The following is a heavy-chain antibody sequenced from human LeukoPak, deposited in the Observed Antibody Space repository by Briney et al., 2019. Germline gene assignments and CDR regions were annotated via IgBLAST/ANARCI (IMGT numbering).Heavy chain of an antibody. J-gene: IGHJ4*02. CDR2: ISGSGGST. CDR1: GFAFSSYA. CDR3: AKFGDYGGNSGLSYFDY. D-gene: IGHD4-23*01. Sequence: GGSLRLSCAASGFAFSSYAMSWVRQAPGKGLEWVSAISGSGGSTYYADSVKGRFTISRDNSKNTLYLQMNCLRAEDTAVYYCAKFGDYGGNSGLSYFDYWGQGTLVTVSS. V-gene: IGHV3-23*01.